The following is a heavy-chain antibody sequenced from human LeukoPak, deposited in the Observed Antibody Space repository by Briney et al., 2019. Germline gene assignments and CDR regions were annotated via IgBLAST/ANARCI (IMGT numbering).Heavy chain of an antibody. Sequence: ASVKVSCKTNGGTFSDYTIHWVRQAPGQGLDWMGGITPMYGTSNYAQKFQGRLTIAADKSTNTVHMDLSSLRSEDTAIYYCARDNAGLYDAFDLWGLGTLVTVSS. CDR3: ARDNAGLYDAFDL. J-gene: IGHJ4*02. D-gene: IGHD5/OR15-5a*01. V-gene: IGHV1-69*06. CDR1: GGTFSDYT. CDR2: ITPMYGTS.